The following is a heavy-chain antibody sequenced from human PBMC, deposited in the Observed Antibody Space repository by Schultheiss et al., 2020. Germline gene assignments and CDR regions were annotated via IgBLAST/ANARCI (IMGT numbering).Heavy chain of an antibody. CDR2: TYYRSKWYN. V-gene: IGHV6-1*01. J-gene: IGHJ6*03. D-gene: IGHD4-11*01. CDR3: ARVNGDYSTHYYYYMDV. CDR1: GDSVSGNSVA. Sequence: SQTLSLTCAISGDSVSGNSVAWNWIRQSPSRGLEWLGRTYYRSKWYNEYALSVKSRITINADTSKNQFSLQLNSVTPEDTAVYYCARVNGDYSTHYYYYMDVWGKGTTVTGYS.